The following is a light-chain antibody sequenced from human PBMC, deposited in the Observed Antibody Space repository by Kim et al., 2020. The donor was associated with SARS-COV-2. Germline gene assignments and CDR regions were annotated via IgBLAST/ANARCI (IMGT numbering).Light chain of an antibody. CDR2: GAS. CDR3: QQYGSSPPMYT. Sequence: PGERAALSCSASQSVSSSYLARYQQKPGQAPRRLIYGASSRATGIPDRFSGSGSGTDFTLTISRLEPEDFAVYYCQQYGSSPPMYTFGQGTKLEI. V-gene: IGKV3-20*01. J-gene: IGKJ2*01. CDR1: QSVSSSY.